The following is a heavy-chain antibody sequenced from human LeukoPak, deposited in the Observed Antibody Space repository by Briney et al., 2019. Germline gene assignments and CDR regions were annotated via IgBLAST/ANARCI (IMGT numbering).Heavy chain of an antibody. CDR1: GFTFSSYG. Sequence: PGGSLRLSCAASGFTFSSYGMHWVRQAPGKGLEWVAVISYDGSNKYYADSVKGRFTISRDNSKNTLYLQMNSLRAEDTAVYYCAKDGRYYYDSSGYGYWGQGTLVTVSS. CDR3: AKDGRYYYDSSGYGY. J-gene: IGHJ4*02. V-gene: IGHV3-30*18. D-gene: IGHD3-22*01. CDR2: ISYDGSNK.